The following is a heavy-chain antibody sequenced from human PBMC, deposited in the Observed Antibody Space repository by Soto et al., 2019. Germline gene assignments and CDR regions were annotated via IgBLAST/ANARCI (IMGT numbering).Heavy chain of an antibody. CDR2: IRGTT. Sequence: GGSLRLSCAACGFTFTSYSMNWVRQAPGKGLEWVSYIRGTTHYADSVKGRFTISRDNARSSLYLQMNSLRADDTAVYYCARAASFAFDIWGQGTMVTVSS. CDR1: GFTFTSYS. J-gene: IGHJ3*02. V-gene: IGHV3-48*01. CDR3: ARAASFAFDI. D-gene: IGHD2-15*01.